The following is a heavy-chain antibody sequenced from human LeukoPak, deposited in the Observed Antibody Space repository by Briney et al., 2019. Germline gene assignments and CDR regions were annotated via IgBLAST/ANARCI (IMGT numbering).Heavy chain of an antibody. CDR1: VYTFTSCG. D-gene: IGHD4-23*01. Sequence: ASVKVSCKASVYTFTSCGISWGRQAPGQGLEWMGLISAYNGNTNYAQKLQGRVTMTTDTSTSTAYTALRSLRSDDTAVYYCASERGTTMVNDYWGQGTLVTVSS. J-gene: IGHJ4*02. CDR3: ASERGTTMVNDY. V-gene: IGHV1-18*01. CDR2: ISAYNGNT.